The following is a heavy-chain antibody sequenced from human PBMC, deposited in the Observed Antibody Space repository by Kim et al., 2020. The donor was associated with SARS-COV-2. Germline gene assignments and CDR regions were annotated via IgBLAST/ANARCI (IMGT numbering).Heavy chain of an antibody. J-gene: IGHJ4*02. D-gene: IGHD3-10*01. Sequence: NYAQRFQGRVTITADESASTAYMGLSSLRSEDTAVYYCARYYGSGSYLDYWGQGTLVTVSS. V-gene: IGHV1-69*01. CDR3: ARYYGSGSYLDY.